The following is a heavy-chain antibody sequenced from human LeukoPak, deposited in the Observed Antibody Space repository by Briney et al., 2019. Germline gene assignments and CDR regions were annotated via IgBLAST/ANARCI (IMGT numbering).Heavy chain of an antibody. J-gene: IGHJ4*02. CDR2: ISHDGSNK. D-gene: IGHD4-23*01. V-gene: IGHV3-30-3*01. Sequence: PGGSLRLSCAASGFTFSSYAMHWVRQAPGKGLEWVAIISHDGSNKYYADSVKGRFTISRDNSKNTLYLQMNSLRAEDTAVYYCVRDFGGNPFDYWGQGTLVTVSS. CDR1: GFTFSSYA. CDR3: VRDFGGNPFDY.